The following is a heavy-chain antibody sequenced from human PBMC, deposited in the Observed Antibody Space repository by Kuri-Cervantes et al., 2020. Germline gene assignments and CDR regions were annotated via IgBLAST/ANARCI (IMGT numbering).Heavy chain of an antibody. CDR3: AADSGSYRGWFDP. V-gene: IGHV1-58*02. CDR1: GFTFTSSA. J-gene: IGHJ5*02. CDR2: IVVGSGNT. D-gene: IGHD1-26*01. Sequence: SVKVSCKAPGFTFTSSAMQWVRQARGQRLEWIGWIVVGSGNTNYAQKFQERVTITRDMSTSTAYMELSSLRSEDTAVYYCAADSGSYRGWFDPWGQGTLVTVSS.